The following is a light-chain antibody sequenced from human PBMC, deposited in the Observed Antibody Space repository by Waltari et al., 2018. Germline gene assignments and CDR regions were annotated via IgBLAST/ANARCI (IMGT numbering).Light chain of an antibody. J-gene: IGLJ2*01. CDR3: QSYDSSLSGSV. V-gene: IGLV1-40*01. CDR1: SSNIGAGYN. Sequence: GAPGQRVAISCTGSSSNIGAGYNVHWYQQLPGTPPKLLIYGNSNRPSGVPDRFSASQSGTSASLAITGLQAEDEADYYCQSYDSSLSGSVFGGGTKVTVL. CDR2: GNS.